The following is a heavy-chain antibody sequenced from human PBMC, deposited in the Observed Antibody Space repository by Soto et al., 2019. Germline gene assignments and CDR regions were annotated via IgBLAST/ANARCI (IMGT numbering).Heavy chain of an antibody. CDR2: TRNKANSYTT. V-gene: IGHV3-72*01. CDR3: ARTRKYYYDSSRYYWVGGWYFDL. Sequence: XESLRLSCAASGFTFSDHYMDWVRQAPGKGLEWVGRTRNKANSYTTEYAASVKGRFTISRDDSKNSLYLQMNSLKTEDTAVYYCARTRKYYYDSSRYYWVGGWYFDLWGRGTLVTVSS. CDR1: GFTFSDHY. D-gene: IGHD3-22*01. J-gene: IGHJ2*01.